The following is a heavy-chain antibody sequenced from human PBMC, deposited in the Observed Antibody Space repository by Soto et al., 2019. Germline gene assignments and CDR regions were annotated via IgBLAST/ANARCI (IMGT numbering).Heavy chain of an antibody. CDR2: ISGSGGST. V-gene: IGHV3-23*01. Sequence: EVQLLESGGGLVQPGGSLRLSCAASGFTFSSYAMSWVRQAPGKGLEWVSAISGSGGSTYYAYSVKGRFTISRDNSKNTLYLQMNSLRAEDTAVYYCAKGPNYYYGMDVWGQGTTVTVSS. CDR1: GFTFSSYA. J-gene: IGHJ6*02. CDR3: AKGPNYYYGMDV.